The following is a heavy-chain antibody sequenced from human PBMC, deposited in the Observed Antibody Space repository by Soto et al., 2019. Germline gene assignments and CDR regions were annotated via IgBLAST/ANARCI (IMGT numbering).Heavy chain of an antibody. V-gene: IGHV3-21*01. CDR1: GFTFSSYS. J-gene: IGHJ6*02. Sequence: GGSLRLSCAAPGFTFSSYSMNWVRQAPGKGLEWVSSISSSSSYIYYADSVKGRFTISRDNAKNSLYLQMNSLRAEDTTVYYCAREYAWNDSYYYYGMDVWGQGTTVTVSS. CDR2: ISSSSSYI. CDR3: AREYAWNDSYYYYGMDV. D-gene: IGHD1-1*01.